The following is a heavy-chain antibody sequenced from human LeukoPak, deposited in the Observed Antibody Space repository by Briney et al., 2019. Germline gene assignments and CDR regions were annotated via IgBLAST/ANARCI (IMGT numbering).Heavy chain of an antibody. Sequence: ASVKVSCKASGYTFTGYYMHWVRQAPGQGLEWMGRINPNSGGTNYAQKFRGRVTMTRDTSISTAYMELSRLRSDDTAVYYRARDLDGYCSGGSCRYWGQGTLVTVSS. CDR1: GYTFTGYY. CDR2: INPNSGGT. V-gene: IGHV1-2*06. J-gene: IGHJ4*02. D-gene: IGHD2-15*01. CDR3: ARDLDGYCSGGSCRY.